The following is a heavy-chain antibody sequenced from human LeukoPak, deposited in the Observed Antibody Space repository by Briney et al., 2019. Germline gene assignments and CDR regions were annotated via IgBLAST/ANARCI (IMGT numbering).Heavy chain of an antibody. D-gene: IGHD2-15*01. Sequence: ASVKVSCKASRYTFAAYYINWGGQSAGHEVEWLGWINPHTSDTYHAQKFQGRVTMTSDESVNTAYLQLSRLKSDDTAIYYCARGEDPEDKWGQGSLVTVSS. CDR3: ARGEDPEDK. J-gene: IGHJ4*02. CDR1: RYTFAAYY. CDR2: INPHTSDT. V-gene: IGHV1-2*02.